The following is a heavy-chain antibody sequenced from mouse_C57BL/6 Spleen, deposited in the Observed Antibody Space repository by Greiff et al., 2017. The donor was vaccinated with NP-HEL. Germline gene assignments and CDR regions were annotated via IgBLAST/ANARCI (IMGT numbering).Heavy chain of an antibody. V-gene: IGHV1-26*01. CDR1: GYTFTDYY. CDR3: ARYHGSRYGYFDV. J-gene: IGHJ1*03. D-gene: IGHD1-1*01. CDR2: INPNNGGT. Sequence: EVQLQQSGPELVKPGASVKISCKASGYTFTDYYMNWVKQSHGKSLEWIGDINPNNGGTSYNQKFKGKATLTVDKSSSTAYMELRSLTSEDSAVYYCARYHGSRYGYFDVWGTGTTVTVSS.